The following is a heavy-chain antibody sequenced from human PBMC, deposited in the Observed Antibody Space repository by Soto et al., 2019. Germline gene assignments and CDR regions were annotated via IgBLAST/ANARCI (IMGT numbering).Heavy chain of an antibody. D-gene: IGHD1-7*01. J-gene: IGHJ6*02. CDR2: IYPGDSDT. Sequence: GESLKISCKGSGYSFTSYWIGWVRQMPGKGLEWMGIIYPGDSDTRYSPSFQGQVTISADKSISTAYLQWSSLKASNTAMYYFATTPYYYYYGMDVCGQGTTVTVSS. CDR1: GYSFTSYW. CDR3: ATTPYYYYYGMDV. V-gene: IGHV5-51*01.